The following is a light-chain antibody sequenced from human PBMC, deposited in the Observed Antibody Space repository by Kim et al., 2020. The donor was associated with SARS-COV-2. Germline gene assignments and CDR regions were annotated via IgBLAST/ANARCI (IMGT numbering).Light chain of an antibody. Sequence: QSVLTQPPSVSGAPGQRVIISCTGSRSNIGSGYDVHWYQQLPGTVPKLIIYGNYNRPSGVPDRFSGSKSGTPASLAIAGLQAEDEADYYCLSYDISLTASVFGGGTQLTVL. J-gene: IGLJ2*01. CDR1: RSNIGSGYD. CDR2: GNY. V-gene: IGLV1-40*01. CDR3: LSYDISLTASV.